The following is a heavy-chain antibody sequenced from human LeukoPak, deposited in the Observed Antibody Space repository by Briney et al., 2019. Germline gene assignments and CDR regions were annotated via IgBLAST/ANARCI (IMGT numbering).Heavy chain of an antibody. CDR3: ATGYYGSGSYRRSRDFDY. CDR1: GYTLTELS. J-gene: IGHJ4*02. V-gene: IGHV1-24*01. Sequence: ASVKVSCKVSGYTLTELSMHWVRQAPGKGLEWMGGFDPEDGETIYAQKFQGRVTMTEDTSTDTAYMELSSLRSEDTAVYYCATGYYGSGSYRRSRDFDYWGQGTLVTVSS. CDR2: FDPEDGET. D-gene: IGHD3-10*01.